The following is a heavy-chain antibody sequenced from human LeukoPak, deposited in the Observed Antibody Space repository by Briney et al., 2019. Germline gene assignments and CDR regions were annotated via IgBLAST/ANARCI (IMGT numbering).Heavy chain of an antibody. J-gene: IGHJ4*02. CDR3: ARDREAMVGTPGLDY. Sequence: GGSLRFSCAASGFTFSSYSMNWVRQAPGKGLEWVSYISSSSTIYYADSVKGRFTISRDNAKNSLYLQMNSLRAEDTAVYYCARDREAMVGTPGLDYWGQGTLVTVSS. V-gene: IGHV3-48*01. CDR2: ISSSSTI. D-gene: IGHD5-18*01. CDR1: GFTFSSYS.